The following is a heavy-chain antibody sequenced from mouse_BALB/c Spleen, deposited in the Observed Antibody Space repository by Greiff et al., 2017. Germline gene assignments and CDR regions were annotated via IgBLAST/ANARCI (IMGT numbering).Heavy chain of an antibody. J-gene: IGHJ4*01. CDR1: GFTFSSYT. CDR3: ARHNWDWAMDD. Sequence: EVQRVESGGGLVQPGGSLKLSCAASGFTFSSYTMSWVRQTPEKRLEWVAYISNGGGSTYYPDTVKGRFTISRDNAKNTLYLQMSSLKSEDTAMYYCARHNWDWAMDDWGQGTSVTVSS. D-gene: IGHD4-1*01. CDR2: ISNGGGST. V-gene: IGHV5-12-2*01.